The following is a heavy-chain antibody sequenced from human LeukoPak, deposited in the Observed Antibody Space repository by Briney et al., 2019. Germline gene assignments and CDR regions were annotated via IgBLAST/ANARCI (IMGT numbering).Heavy chain of an antibody. CDR2: ITNDGSRQ. CDR3: AKGRRTGFVDY. CDR1: KFVFSEYY. V-gene: IGHV3-30*18. D-gene: IGHD1-1*01. J-gene: IGHJ4*02. Sequence: GGSLRLSCEPSKFVFSEYYMHWGRLAPGKGVEWLAVITNDGSRQFYADSVKGRFTVSRDNSKSLLFLQMESLRHDDTGIYYCAKGRRTGFVDYWGQGALVTVSS.